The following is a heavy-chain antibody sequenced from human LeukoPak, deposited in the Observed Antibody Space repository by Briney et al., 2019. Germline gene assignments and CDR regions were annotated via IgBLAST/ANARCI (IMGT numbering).Heavy chain of an antibody. CDR3: AKDFAAGGGTVFDY. J-gene: IGHJ4*02. V-gene: IGHV3-30-3*01. CDR2: ISLDGNNE. D-gene: IGHD6-13*01. Sequence: PGGSLRLSCAASGFTFRNYYMHWVRQAPGKGLEWVAVISLDGNNEYYADSVKGRFTISRDNSKNTLYLQMNSLRAEDTAVYYCAKDFAAGGGTVFDYWGQGTLVTVSS. CDR1: GFTFRNYY.